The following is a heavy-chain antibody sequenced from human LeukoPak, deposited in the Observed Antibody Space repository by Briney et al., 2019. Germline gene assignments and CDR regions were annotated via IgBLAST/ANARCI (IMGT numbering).Heavy chain of an antibody. CDR2: INHSGST. D-gene: IGHD3-22*01. CDR1: GGSFSGYY. Sequence: SETLSLTCAVYGGSFSGYYWSWTRQPPGKGLEWIGEINHSGSTNYNPSLKSRVTISVDTSKNQFSLKLSSVTAADTAVYYCARGGSRYYYDSSGYYYFDYWGQGTLVTVSS. V-gene: IGHV4-34*01. CDR3: ARGGSRYYYDSSGYYYFDY. J-gene: IGHJ4*02.